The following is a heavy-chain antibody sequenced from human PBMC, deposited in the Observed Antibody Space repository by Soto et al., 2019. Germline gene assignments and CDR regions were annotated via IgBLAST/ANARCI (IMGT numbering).Heavy chain of an antibody. CDR3: AIARVADSSLDH. Sequence: GGSLRLSCVASGFTFGSRAMSWVRQAPGEGLEWVSTITDTGGDTKYADSVKGRFTISRDNPRNTLFLHVNSPRVDDTAVYYCAIARVADSSLDHWGQGTLVTVSS. CDR2: ITDTGGDT. J-gene: IGHJ4*02. CDR1: GFTFGSRA. V-gene: IGHV3-23*01. D-gene: IGHD3-3*01.